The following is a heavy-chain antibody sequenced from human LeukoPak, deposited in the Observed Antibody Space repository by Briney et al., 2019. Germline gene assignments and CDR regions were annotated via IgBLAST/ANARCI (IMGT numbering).Heavy chain of an antibody. CDR2: INHSGST. V-gene: IGHV4-34*01. J-gene: IGHJ4*02. D-gene: IGHD5-12*01. CDR1: GGSFSGYY. CDR3: ARHSSGYEVDY. Sequence: PSETLSLTCAVYGGSFSGYYWSWIRQPPGKGLEWIGEINHSGSTNYNPSLKSRVTILVDTSKNQFSLKLSSVTAADTAVYYCARHSSGYEVDYWGQGTLVTVSS.